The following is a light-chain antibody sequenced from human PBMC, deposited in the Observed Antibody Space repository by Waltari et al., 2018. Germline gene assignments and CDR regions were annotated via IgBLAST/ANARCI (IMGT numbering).Light chain of an antibody. CDR1: QSVSRAY. V-gene: IGKV3-20*01. Sequence: EIVLTQSPGTLSLSPGERATLSCRASQSVSRAYLAWYQQKPGQAPMLLVYGASSRATGIPGRFSGSGSGTDFTLIISRLEPEDVAVYYCQQYDSSPPRIIFGQGTRLEIK. CDR2: GAS. CDR3: QQYDSSPPRII. J-gene: IGKJ5*01.